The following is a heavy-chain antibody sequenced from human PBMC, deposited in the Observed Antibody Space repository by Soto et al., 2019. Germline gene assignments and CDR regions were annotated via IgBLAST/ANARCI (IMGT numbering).Heavy chain of an antibody. CDR1: GGSISSNRYY. CDR3: ARGVNDYGDYGARSLDY. J-gene: IGHJ4*02. D-gene: IGHD4-17*01. CDR2: IFYSGST. Sequence: PSETLSLTCTVSGGSISSNRYYWGWIRQPPGKGLEWIGYIFYSGSTDYNPSLKSRVTISVDTSKNQFSLKLSSVTAADTAVYYCARGVNDYGDYGARSLDYWGQGTLVTVSS. V-gene: IGHV4-61*05.